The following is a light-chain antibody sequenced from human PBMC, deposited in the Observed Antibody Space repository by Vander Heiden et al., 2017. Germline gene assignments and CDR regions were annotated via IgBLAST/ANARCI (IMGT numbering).Light chain of an antibody. CDR3: QQLNSYPYT. Sequence: DIQLTQSPSFLSASVGDRVTITCRASQGISSYLASYQQKPVKAPKLLIYAASTLQSGVPPSFSGSGSGTEFTLTISSRQPEDFATYYCQQLNSYPYTFGHGTKLEIK. CDR1: QGISSY. V-gene: IGKV1-9*01. J-gene: IGKJ2*01. CDR2: AAS.